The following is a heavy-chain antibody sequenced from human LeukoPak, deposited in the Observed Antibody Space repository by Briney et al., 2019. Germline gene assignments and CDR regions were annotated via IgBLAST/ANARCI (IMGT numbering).Heavy chain of an antibody. CDR2: ISYDGSNK. Sequence: GGSLRLSCAASGFTFSSYAMNGVRQAPGKGRGWVAVISYDGSNKYYADSVKGRFTISRDNSKNTLYLQMYSLRAEDTAVYYCARTMVRGVALDYWGQGTLVTVSS. J-gene: IGHJ4*02. CDR3: ARTMVRGVALDY. D-gene: IGHD3-10*01. V-gene: IGHV3-30-3*01. CDR1: GFTFSSYA.